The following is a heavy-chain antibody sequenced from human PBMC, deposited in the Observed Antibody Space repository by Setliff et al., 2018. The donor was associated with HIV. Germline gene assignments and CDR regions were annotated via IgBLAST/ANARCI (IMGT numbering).Heavy chain of an antibody. CDR2: ISADGGST. CDR3: ASREPAGD. J-gene: IGHJ4*02. D-gene: IGHD1-26*01. Sequence: GGSLRLSCAASGIPFSNYVMSWFRQPPGKGPEWIPDISADGGSTYYADSVQGRFTVSRDNSKNTLYVQMNRLSAADTAIYYCASREPAGDWGQGTLVTVSS. CDR1: GIPFSNYV. V-gene: IGHV3-23*01.